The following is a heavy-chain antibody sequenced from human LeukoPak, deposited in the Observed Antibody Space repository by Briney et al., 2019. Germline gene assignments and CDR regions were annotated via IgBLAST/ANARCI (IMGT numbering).Heavy chain of an antibody. CDR3: ARGPRDSYQLPPYYYYYGMDV. D-gene: IGHD2-2*01. V-gene: IGHV3-21*01. CDR2: ISSSSSYI. Sequence: GGSLRLSCAASGCTFSSYSMNWVRQAPGTGLEWVSSISSSSSYIYYADSVKGRFTISRDNAKNSLYLQMNSLRAEDTAVYYCARGPRDSYQLPPYYYYYGMDVWGKGTTVTVSS. CDR1: GCTFSSYS. J-gene: IGHJ6*04.